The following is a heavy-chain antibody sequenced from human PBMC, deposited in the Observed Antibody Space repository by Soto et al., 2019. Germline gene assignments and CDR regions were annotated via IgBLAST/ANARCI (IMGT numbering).Heavy chain of an antibody. D-gene: IGHD7-27*01. V-gene: IGHV1-69*06. CDR3: TRGLGYSAS. CDR1: GDNFNNYA. Sequence: QVQLVQSGTEVKKPGSSVKVSCQASGDNFNNYAINWVRQAPGQGLEWMGGLVPIFLTANYAQKFQGRVTITADRSTGTAYMELSSLISEDTAVYYCTRGLGYSASWGQGTLVTVSS. J-gene: IGHJ4*02. CDR2: LVPIFLTA.